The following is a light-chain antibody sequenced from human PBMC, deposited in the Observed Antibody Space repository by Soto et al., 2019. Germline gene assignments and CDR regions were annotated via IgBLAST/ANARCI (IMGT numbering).Light chain of an antibody. CDR3: QSADSSDTYV. V-gene: IGLV3-25*03. CDR2: KDS. Sequence: SYELTQPPSVSVSPGQTARITCSGDALPKQFAYWYQQKPGQAPLLVIYKDSERPSGIPERFSGSSSGTTVTLTISGVQAEDEADYYCQSADSSDTYVFGTGTKVTVL. J-gene: IGLJ1*01. CDR1: ALPKQF.